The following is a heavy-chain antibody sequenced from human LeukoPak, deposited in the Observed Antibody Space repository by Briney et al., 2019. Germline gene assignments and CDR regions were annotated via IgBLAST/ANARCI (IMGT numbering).Heavy chain of an antibody. D-gene: IGHD5-24*01. CDR1: GFTFSSYA. CDR2: ISSNGGST. Sequence: GGSLRLSCAASGFTFSSYAMHWVRQAPGKGLEYVSAISSNGGSTYYANSVKGRFTISRDNSKNTLFLQMGSLRADDMAVYYYARMGRDGYNLDYWGQGTLVTVSS. J-gene: IGHJ4*02. V-gene: IGHV3-64*01. CDR3: ARMGRDGYNLDY.